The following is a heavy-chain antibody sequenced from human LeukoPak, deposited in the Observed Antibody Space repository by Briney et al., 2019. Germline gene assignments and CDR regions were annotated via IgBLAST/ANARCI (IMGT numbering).Heavy chain of an antibody. V-gene: IGHV4-34*01. Sequence: SSETLSLTCAVYGGSFSGYYWSWIRQPPGKGLEWIGEINHSGSTNYNPSLKSRVTISVDTSKNQFSLKLSSMTAADTAVYYCARGFTIFGVVNRYYYYGMDVWGQGTTVTVSS. CDR2: INHSGST. J-gene: IGHJ6*02. CDR1: GGSFSGYY. D-gene: IGHD3-3*01. CDR3: ARGFTIFGVVNRYYYYGMDV.